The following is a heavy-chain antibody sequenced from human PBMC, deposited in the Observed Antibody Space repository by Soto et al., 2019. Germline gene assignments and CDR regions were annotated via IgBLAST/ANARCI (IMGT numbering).Heavy chain of an antibody. J-gene: IGHJ4*02. Sequence: QVQLVESGGGVVQPGRSLRLSCAASGFTFSSYGMHWVRQAPGKGLEWVAVISYDGSNKYYADSVKGRFTISRDNSKNTLYLPMNSLRAEDTAVYYCAKGGNGVGYYWGQGTLVTVSS. CDR1: GFTFSSYG. CDR3: AKGGNGVGYY. CDR2: ISYDGSNK. D-gene: IGHD1-1*01. V-gene: IGHV3-30*18.